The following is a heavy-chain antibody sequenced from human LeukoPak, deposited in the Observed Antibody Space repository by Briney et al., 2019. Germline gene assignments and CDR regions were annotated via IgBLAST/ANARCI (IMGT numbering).Heavy chain of an antibody. J-gene: IGHJ4*02. Sequence: SETLSLTCTVSSGSISSSSYYWGWIRQPPGKGLEWIGSIYYSGSTYYNPSLKSRVTISVDTSKNQFSLKLSSVTAADTAVYYCARRVYSSGWYVFDYWGQGTLVTVSS. CDR2: IYYSGST. D-gene: IGHD6-19*01. CDR3: ARRVYSSGWYVFDY. V-gene: IGHV4-39*01. CDR1: SGSISSSSYY.